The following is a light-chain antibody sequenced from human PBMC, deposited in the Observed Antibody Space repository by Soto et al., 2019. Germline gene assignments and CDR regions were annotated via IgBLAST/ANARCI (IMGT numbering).Light chain of an antibody. V-gene: IGKV3-11*01. CDR1: QSVDTY. J-gene: IGKJ3*01. Sequence: EIGMTQSPATLSVSPGESATLSCRASQSVDTYLVWYQQRPGQAPRLLIFDASSRATGIPARFSGSGSGTDFTLTIRGLEPEEFAVYYWQQLSDWPFTFGPGTKVEIK. CDR2: DAS. CDR3: QQLSDWPFT.